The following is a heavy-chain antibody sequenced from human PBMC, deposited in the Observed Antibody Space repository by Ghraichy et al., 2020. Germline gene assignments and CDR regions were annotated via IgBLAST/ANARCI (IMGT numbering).Heavy chain of an antibody. CDR3: TRVVVVPASDHHWFDP. V-gene: IGHV3-49*04. CDR2: IRSKAYGGTT. CDR1: GFTFGDYA. J-gene: IGHJ5*02. Sequence: GGSLRLSCTASGFTFGDYAMSWVRQAPGKGLEWVGFIRSKAYGGTTEYAASVKGRFTISRDDSKSIAYLQMNSLKTEDTAVYYCTRVVVVPASDHHWFDPWGQGTLVTVSS. D-gene: IGHD2-2*01.